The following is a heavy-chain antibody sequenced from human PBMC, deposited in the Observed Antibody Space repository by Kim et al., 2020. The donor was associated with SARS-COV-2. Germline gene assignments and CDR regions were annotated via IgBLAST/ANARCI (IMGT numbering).Heavy chain of an antibody. D-gene: IGHD1-26*01. V-gene: IGHV3-33*01. Sequence: GGSLRLSCAASGFTFSSYGMHWVRQAPGKGLEWVAVIWYDGSNKYYADSVKGRFTISRDNSKNTLYLQMNSLRAEDTAVYYCASSYSGSYLYRNPWGQGTLVTVSS. J-gene: IGHJ5*02. CDR3: ASSYSGSYLYRNP. CDR1: GFTFSSYG. CDR2: IWYDGSNK.